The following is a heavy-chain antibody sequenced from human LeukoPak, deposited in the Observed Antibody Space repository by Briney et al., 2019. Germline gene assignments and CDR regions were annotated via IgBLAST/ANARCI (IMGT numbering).Heavy chain of an antibody. V-gene: IGHV3-74*01. J-gene: IGHJ3*02. D-gene: IGHD6-13*01. CDR1: GFTFSSYW. CDR2: INPDGSWT. CDR3: ARAPSSSWSDAFDI. Sequence: TGGSLRLSCAASGFTFSSYWMHWVRQAPGKGLVWVSCINPDGSWTLHADSVKGRFAISRDYARNTLYLQMNSLGVEDTAMHYCARAPSSSWSDAFDIWGQGTMVTVSS.